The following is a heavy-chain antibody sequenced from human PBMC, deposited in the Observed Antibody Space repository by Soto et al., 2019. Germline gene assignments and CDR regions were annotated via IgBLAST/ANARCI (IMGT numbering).Heavy chain of an antibody. CDR1: GGTFSSYT. V-gene: IGHV1-69*04. J-gene: IGHJ6*02. Sequence: VASVKVSCKASGGTFSSYTISWVRQAPGQGLEWMGRIIPILGIANYAQKFQGRVTITADKSTSTAYMELSSLRSEDTAVYYCARDRWDGSGSYYNYYYYGMDVWGQGTTVTVSS. CDR3: ARDRWDGSGSYYNYYYYGMDV. CDR2: IIPILGIA. D-gene: IGHD3-10*01.